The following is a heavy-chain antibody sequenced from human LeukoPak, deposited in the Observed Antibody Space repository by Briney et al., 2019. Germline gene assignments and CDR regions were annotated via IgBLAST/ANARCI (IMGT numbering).Heavy chain of an antibody. Sequence: SVKVSCKASGGTFSSYAISWVRQAPGQGLEWMGGIIPIFGTANYAQKFQGRVTITADESTSTAYMDLSSLRSEDTAVYCCARAVFGVVPDSYYYYYMDVWGKGTTVTVSS. CDR3: ARAVFGVVPDSYYYYYMDV. CDR2: IIPIFGTA. J-gene: IGHJ6*03. V-gene: IGHV1-69*13. D-gene: IGHD3-3*01. CDR1: GGTFSSYA.